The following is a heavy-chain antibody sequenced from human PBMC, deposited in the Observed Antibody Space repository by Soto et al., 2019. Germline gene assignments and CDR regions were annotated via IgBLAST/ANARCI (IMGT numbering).Heavy chain of an antibody. CDR1: GDSMSSSNW. Sequence: VQLQESGPGLLKPSGTLSLTCTVSGDSMSSSNWWNWVRQPPGKGLEWIGEAHHSGRTNYNPSLKSRVTISVDRSQNLFSLKLPSVTAADTSVYYCVRSEATALDYWGQGTLVTVSS. V-gene: IGHV4-4*02. CDR2: AHHSGRT. CDR3: VRSEATALDY. J-gene: IGHJ4*02.